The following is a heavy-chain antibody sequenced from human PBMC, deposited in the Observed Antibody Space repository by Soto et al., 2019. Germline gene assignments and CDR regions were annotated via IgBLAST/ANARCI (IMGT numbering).Heavy chain of an antibody. D-gene: IGHD3-22*01. Sequence: SETLSLTCTVSGGSISSGDYYWSWIRQPPGKGLEWIGYIYYSGSTYYNPSLKSRVTTSVDTSKNQFSLKLSSVTAADTAVYYCARGGVDYYDSSGYYFSPYYFDYWGQGTLVTVSS. J-gene: IGHJ4*02. V-gene: IGHV4-30-4*01. CDR1: GGSISSGDYY. CDR3: ARGGVDYYDSSGYYFSPYYFDY. CDR2: IYYSGST.